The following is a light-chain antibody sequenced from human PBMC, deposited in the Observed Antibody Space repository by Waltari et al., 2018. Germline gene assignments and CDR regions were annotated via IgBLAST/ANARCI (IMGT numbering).Light chain of an antibody. Sequence: DIQMTQSPSTLSASVGDRVTITCRASQSITSFLAWYQLKPGKAPKLLIYKASTLDSGFPSRFSGSGSGTEFTLTISSLRPDDFATYYCQQYNTYSLTFGGGTKVEIK. CDR3: QQYNTYSLT. CDR2: KAS. CDR1: QSITSF. J-gene: IGKJ4*01. V-gene: IGKV1-5*03.